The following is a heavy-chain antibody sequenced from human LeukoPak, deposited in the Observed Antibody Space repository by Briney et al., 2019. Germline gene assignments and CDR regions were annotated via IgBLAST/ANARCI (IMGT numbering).Heavy chain of an antibody. V-gene: IGHV3-7*01. D-gene: IGHD2-2*01. Sequence: PGGSLRLSSAASGFTFSSCWMSWVRQAPGKGLEWVANIKQDGSEKYYVDSVKGRFTISRDNAKNSLYLQMNSLRAEDTAVYYCARDSSIRYSWLGVDYFDYWGQGTLVTVSS. CDR1: GFTFSSCW. J-gene: IGHJ4*02. CDR3: ARDSSIRYSWLGVDYFDY. CDR2: IKQDGSEK.